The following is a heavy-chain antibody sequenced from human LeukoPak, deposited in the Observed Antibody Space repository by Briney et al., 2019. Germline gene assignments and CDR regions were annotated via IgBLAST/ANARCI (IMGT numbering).Heavy chain of an antibody. CDR3: ARRGPNCGGDCHYDY. CDR2: ISWNSVAI. D-gene: IGHD2-21*02. J-gene: IGHJ4*02. V-gene: IGHV3-9*01. CDR1: GLTFDDYA. Sequence: GGSLRLSCEASGLTFDDYAMHWVRRAPGKGLEWVSGISWNSVAIDYADSVKGRFTISRDNAKNSLYLQMNSLRPDDTAFYYCARRGPNCGGDCHYDYWGQGALVTV.